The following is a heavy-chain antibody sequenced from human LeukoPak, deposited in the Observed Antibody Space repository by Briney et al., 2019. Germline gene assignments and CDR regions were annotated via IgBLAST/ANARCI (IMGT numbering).Heavy chain of an antibody. CDR3: ARDPRGSGWFDY. CDR1: GFTFSSYS. V-gene: IGHV3-21*01. D-gene: IGHD6-19*01. Sequence: PGGSLRLSCAASGFTFSSYSMNWVRQDPGKGLEWVSSISSSSSYIYYADSVKGRFTISRDNAKNSLYLQMNSLRAEDTAVYYCARDPRGSGWFDYWGQGTLVTVSS. CDR2: ISSSSSYI. J-gene: IGHJ4*02.